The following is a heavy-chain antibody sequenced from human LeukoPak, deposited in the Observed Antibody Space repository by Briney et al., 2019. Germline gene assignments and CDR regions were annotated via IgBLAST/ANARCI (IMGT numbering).Heavy chain of an antibody. CDR3: ARGLGALDH. CDR1: GFIFSSYW. CDR2: IKQDGSVK. D-gene: IGHD1-26*01. Sequence: PGGSLRLSCAASGFIFSSYWMSWVRQAPGKGLEWVANIKQDGSVKYFVDSVKGRFTISRDNVRNSLYLQMNSLRVEDTAVYYCARGLGALDHWGQGTLVTVSS. J-gene: IGHJ4*02. V-gene: IGHV3-7*03.